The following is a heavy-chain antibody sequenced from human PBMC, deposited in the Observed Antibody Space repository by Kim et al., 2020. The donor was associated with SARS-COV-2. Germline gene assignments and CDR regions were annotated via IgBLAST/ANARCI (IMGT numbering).Heavy chain of an antibody. V-gene: IGHV3-33*01. CDR2: GSKK. Sequence: GSKKYYADTGRGRLPISRDNSKNTLYLQMNSLRAEDTAVYYCARGATDYWGQGTLVTVSS. J-gene: IGHJ4*02. CDR3: ARGATDY.